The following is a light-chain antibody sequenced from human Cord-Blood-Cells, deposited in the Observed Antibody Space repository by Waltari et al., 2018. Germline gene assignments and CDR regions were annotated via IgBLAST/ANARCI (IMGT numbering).Light chain of an antibody. Sequence: DIQMTQSPSTLSASVGDRVTITCRASQSISSWLAWYQQKPGKAPKLLIYKASSLESGVPSRFSGSGSGTEYTLTISSLQPDDFATYYCQQYNSYSLTFGGGTKVEIK. CDR1: QSISSW. CDR2: KAS. J-gene: IGKJ4*01. V-gene: IGKV1-5*03. CDR3: QQYNSYSLT.